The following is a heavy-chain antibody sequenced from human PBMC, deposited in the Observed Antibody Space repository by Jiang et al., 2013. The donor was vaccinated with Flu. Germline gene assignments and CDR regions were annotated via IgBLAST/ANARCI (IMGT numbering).Heavy chain of an antibody. J-gene: IGHJ4*02. CDR1: GFIFSNAW. CDR3: TTDFGGSYPVNSFDY. CDR2: IRSETDGGTT. Sequence: VQLLESGGGLVKPGGSLRLSCAASGFIFSNAWMSWVRQAPGKGLEWVGRIRSETDGGTTDYVAPVKGRFTISRDDSKNTLYLQMNSLKTEDTAVYYCTTDFGGSYPVNSFDYWGQGTLVTVSS. D-gene: IGHD1-26*01. V-gene: IGHV3-15*01.